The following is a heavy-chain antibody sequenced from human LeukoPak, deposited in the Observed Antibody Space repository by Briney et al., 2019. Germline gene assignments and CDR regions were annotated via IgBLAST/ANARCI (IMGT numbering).Heavy chain of an antibody. D-gene: IGHD3-16*02. V-gene: IGHV3-30*18. CDR2: ISYDGSNK. CDR3: AKGLRLGVLSTAVDY. J-gene: IGHJ4*02. Sequence: GGSLRLSCAASGFTFSSYGMHWVRQAPGKGLEWVAVISYDGSNKYYADSVKGRFTISRDNSKNTLYLQMNSLRAEDTAVYYCAKGLRLGVLSTAVDYWGQGTLVTVSS. CDR1: GFTFSSYG.